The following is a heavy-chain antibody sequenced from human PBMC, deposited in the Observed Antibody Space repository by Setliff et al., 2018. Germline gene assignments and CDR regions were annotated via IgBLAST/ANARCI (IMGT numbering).Heavy chain of an antibody. D-gene: IGHD3-16*01. CDR2: IYNSDST. V-gene: IGHV3-23*03. CDR3: ARDLGNWFDP. CDR1: GFTFSSYA. J-gene: IGHJ5*01. Sequence: PGGSLRLSCAASGFTFSSYAMSWVRQAPGKGLEWLSVIYNSDSTYYTDSVKGRFTISRDNSKNTVYLQMNNLRADDTAIYYCARDLGNWFDPWGQGTLVTVSS.